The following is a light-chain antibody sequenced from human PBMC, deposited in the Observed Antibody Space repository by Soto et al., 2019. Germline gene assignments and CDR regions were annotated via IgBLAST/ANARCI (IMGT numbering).Light chain of an antibody. Sequence: EIVLTQSPATLSLSPGERATLSCRASQSVSSYLAWYQQKPGQAPRLLIYDASNRATGIPARFSGSGSGTDFTLTISSLEPEDFAVYYCQQRRSWQVTFGQGTRLEIK. CDR2: DAS. CDR1: QSVSSY. CDR3: QQRRSWQVT. J-gene: IGKJ5*01. V-gene: IGKV3-11*01.